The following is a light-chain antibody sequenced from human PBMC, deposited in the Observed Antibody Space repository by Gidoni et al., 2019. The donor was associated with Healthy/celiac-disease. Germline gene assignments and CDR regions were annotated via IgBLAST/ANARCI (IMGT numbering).Light chain of an antibody. CDR3: QQYGSSPLFT. Sequence: EIVLTQSPGTLSLSPGERATLSCRASQSVSSSYLAWYQQKPGQAPRLLLYGASSRATGIPDRFSGSGSGTDFTLTISRLEPEDFAVYYCQQYGSSPLFTFXPXTKVDIK. CDR1: QSVSSSY. J-gene: IGKJ3*01. V-gene: IGKV3-20*01. CDR2: GAS.